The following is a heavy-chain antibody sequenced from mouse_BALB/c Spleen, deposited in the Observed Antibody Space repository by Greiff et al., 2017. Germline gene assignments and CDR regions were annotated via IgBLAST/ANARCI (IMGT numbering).Heavy chain of an antibody. CDR2: ISSGSSTI. J-gene: IGHJ4*01. CDR3: ARPAAGTHYYAMDY. CDR1: GFTFSSFG. D-gene: IGHD4-1*01. Sequence: EVKLMESGGGLVQPGGSRKLSCAASGFTFSSFGMHWVRQAPEKGLEWVAYISSGSSTIYYADTVKGRFTISRDNPKNTLFLQMTSLRSEDTAMYYCARPAAGTHYYAMDYWGQGTSVTVSS. V-gene: IGHV5-17*02.